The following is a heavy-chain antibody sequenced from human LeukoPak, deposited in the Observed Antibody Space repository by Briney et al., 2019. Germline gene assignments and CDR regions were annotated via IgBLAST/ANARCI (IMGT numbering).Heavy chain of an antibody. CDR1: GGSFRRYY. CDR3: AMGATMSETGYFDF. Sequence: NPSETLSLTCGVLGGSFRRYYWSWIRQSPGKGLKWIAEIDHRGDTNYNPSVKSRVTISVDTSKNQFSLKMRSLSAADTALYYLAMGATMSETGYFDFWGQGTLVTVSS. J-gene: IGHJ4*03. CDR2: IDHRGDT. D-gene: IGHD5-18*01. V-gene: IGHV4-34*01.